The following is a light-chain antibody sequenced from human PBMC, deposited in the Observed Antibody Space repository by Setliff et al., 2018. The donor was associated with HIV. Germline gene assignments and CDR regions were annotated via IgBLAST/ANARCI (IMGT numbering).Light chain of an antibody. V-gene: IGLV2-11*01. Sequence: SVLTQPRSVSGSPGQSVTISCTGSNSDVGGYNYVSWYQQHPGKAPKLILYDVSRRPSGVPDRFSGSKSGDTASLTISGLQADDEADYYCCAYAGNYIRVFGGGTKVTVL. CDR3: CAYAGNYIRV. CDR1: NSDVGGYNY. CDR2: DVS. J-gene: IGLJ3*02.